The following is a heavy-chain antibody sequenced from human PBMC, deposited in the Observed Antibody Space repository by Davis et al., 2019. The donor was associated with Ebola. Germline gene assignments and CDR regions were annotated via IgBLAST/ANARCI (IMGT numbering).Heavy chain of an antibody. CDR3: ASYGEELERHGMGYYYYGMDV. D-gene: IGHD1-1*01. CDR2: ISSSGTTT. J-gene: IGHJ6*02. CDR1: GFAFSSYD. Sequence: GESLKISCAASGFAFSSYDMTWIRQAPGKGLEWVSTISSSGTTTYYADSVRGRFTISRDNAKNSLYLQMNSLRAEDTAVYYCASYGEELERHGMGYYYYGMDVWGQGTTVTVSS. V-gene: IGHV3-48*03.